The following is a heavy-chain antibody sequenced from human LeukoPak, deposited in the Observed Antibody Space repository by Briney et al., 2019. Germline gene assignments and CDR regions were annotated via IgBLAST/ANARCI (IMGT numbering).Heavy chain of an antibody. D-gene: IGHD3-3*01. CDR2: IYYSGST. J-gene: IGHJ4*02. CDR3: ARGSSAYYDYDY. V-gene: IGHV4-59*06. CDR1: GGSISSYY. Sequence: SETLSLTCTVSGGSISSYYWSWIRQPAGKGLEWIGYIYYSGSTYYNPSLKSRVIISVDTSKIQFSLELSSVTAADTAVYYCARGSSAYYDYDYWGQGTLVTVSS.